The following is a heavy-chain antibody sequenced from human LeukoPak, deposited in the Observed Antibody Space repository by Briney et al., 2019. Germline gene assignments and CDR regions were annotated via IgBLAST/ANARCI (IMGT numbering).Heavy chain of an antibody. Sequence: SVKVSCKASGGTFSSYAMSWVRQAPGPGLEWMGSIIPILGIANYAQKFQGRVTITADKSTSTACMELSSLRSEDTAVYYCVRDRDGYFTGGSCYPLSEYWGQGTLLTVSS. J-gene: IGHJ4*02. CDR2: IIPILGIA. CDR3: VRDRDGYFTGGSCYPLSEY. V-gene: IGHV1-69*04. CDR1: GGTFSSYA. D-gene: IGHD2-15*01.